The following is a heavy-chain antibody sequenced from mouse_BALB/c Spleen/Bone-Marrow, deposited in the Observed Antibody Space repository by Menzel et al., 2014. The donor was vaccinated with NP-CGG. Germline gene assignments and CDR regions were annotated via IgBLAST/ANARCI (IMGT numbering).Heavy chain of an antibody. CDR3: ARDKGSVFFDY. CDR1: GFTFTDXY. J-gene: IGHJ2*01. V-gene: IGHV7-3*02. D-gene: IGHD1-3*01. Sequence: VQLQQPGGGLVQPGGSLRLSCATSGFTFTDXYXNWVXQPPXXXXXWXXXIXXXANGYTTEYSTSVKGRFTISRDNSQNILYLQMNTLRGEDSATYYCARDKGSVFFDYWGQGTTLTVSS. CDR2: IXXXANGYTT.